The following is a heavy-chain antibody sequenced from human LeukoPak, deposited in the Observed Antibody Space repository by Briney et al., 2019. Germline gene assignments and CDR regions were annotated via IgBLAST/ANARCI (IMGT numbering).Heavy chain of an antibody. CDR3: AKDGDWNDVKYFDY. CDR1: GFTFSSYA. CDR2: ISGSGGST. J-gene: IGHJ4*02. D-gene: IGHD1-1*01. V-gene: IGHV3-23*01. Sequence: GGSLRLSCAASGFTFSSYAMTWVRQAPGKGLEWVSSISGSGGSTYYADSVKVRFTISRDNSKNTLYLQMNSLRAEDTAVYYCAKDGDWNDVKYFDYWGQGTLVTVSS.